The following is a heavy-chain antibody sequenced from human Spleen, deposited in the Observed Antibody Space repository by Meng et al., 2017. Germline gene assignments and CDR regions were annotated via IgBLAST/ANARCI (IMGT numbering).Heavy chain of an antibody. J-gene: IGHJ4*02. D-gene: IGHD6-13*01. Sequence: QGPVVPSGGRGKKPGASGKDSCKAFRYPVPAYWLHWVRQALGQALDWMGRIDARSGDTQYAQKFQGRVTMTRDTSISTTYMELSRLRSDDTAVYYCVRDEDISAAGNMFGDYWGQGTLVTVSS. CDR2: IDARSGDT. CDR1: RYPVPAYW. V-gene: IGHV1-2*02. CDR3: VRDEDISAAGNMFGDY.